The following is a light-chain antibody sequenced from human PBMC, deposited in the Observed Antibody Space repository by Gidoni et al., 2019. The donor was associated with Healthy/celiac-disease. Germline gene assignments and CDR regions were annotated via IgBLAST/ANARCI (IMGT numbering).Light chain of an antibody. CDR1: QSVSSY. CDR3: QQRSDWPPVT. Sequence: EIVLIQSPAILSLSPGERAILSCRDSQSVSSYLAWYQQKPGQAPRLLSYDASRRATGTPARFSGSGSGTDFTLTISSLEPEDLAVYYCQQRSDWPPVTFXXXTRLEIK. V-gene: IGKV3-11*01. CDR2: DAS. J-gene: IGKJ5*01.